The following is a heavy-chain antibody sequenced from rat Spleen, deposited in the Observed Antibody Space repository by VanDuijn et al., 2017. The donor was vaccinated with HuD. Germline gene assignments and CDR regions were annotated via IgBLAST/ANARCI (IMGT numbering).Heavy chain of an antibody. D-gene: IGHD1-12*01. CDR1: GYSITSNY. CDR2: INSAGST. V-gene: IGHV3-3*01. CDR3: ARSLSYAHFYWYFDF. J-gene: IGHJ1*01. Sequence: EVQLQESGPGLVKPSQSLSLTCSVTGYSITSNYWGWIRKFPGNKLEWMGYINSAGSTNYNPSLKSRISITKDTSKNHFFLQLISVTTEDTATYYCARSLSYAHFYWYFDFWGPGTMVTVSS.